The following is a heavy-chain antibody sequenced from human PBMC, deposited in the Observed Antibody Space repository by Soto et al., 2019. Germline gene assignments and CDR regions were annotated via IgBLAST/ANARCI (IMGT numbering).Heavy chain of an antibody. CDR2: ITQDGSEK. Sequence: PGGSLRLSCAASGFTFSSYWMSWVRQAPGKGLEWVANITQDGSEKYYVDSVKGRFTISRDNAKNSLYLQMNSLRAEDTAVYYCARDLRYSGSYPVGYYYYGMDVWGQGTTVTVSS. CDR1: GFTFSSYW. V-gene: IGHV3-7*05. D-gene: IGHD1-26*01. J-gene: IGHJ6*02. CDR3: ARDLRYSGSYPVGYYYYGMDV.